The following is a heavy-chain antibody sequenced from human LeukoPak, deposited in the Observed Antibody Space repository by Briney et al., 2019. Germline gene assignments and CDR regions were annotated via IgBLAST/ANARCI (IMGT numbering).Heavy chain of an antibody. J-gene: IGHJ4*02. CDR3: ARALNPLPGTYYFDY. V-gene: IGHV4-4*07. CDR1: GASINSHY. D-gene: IGHD2-15*01. CDR2: IYISGST. Sequence: SETLSLTCTVPGASINSHYWSWIRQPAGKGLERIGRIYISGSTNYNSSLQSRVTMSVDTSKNQFSLKLSSVTAADTAVYYCARALNPLPGTYYFDYWGQGTLVTVSS.